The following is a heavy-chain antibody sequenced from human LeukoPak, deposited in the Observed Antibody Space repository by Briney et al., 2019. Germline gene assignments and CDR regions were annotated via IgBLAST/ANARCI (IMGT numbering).Heavy chain of an antibody. J-gene: IGHJ3*02. CDR2: IWYDGSNK. Sequence: GGSLRLSCAASGFTFSSYGMHWVRQAPGKGLEWVAVIWYDGSNKYYADSVKGRFTISRDNSKNTVYLQMNSLRAEDTAVYYCAKHTGSGSSSADCFDIWGQGAVVTVSS. CDR3: AKHTGSGSSSADCFDI. V-gene: IGHV3-33*06. D-gene: IGHD1-26*01. CDR1: GFTFSSYG.